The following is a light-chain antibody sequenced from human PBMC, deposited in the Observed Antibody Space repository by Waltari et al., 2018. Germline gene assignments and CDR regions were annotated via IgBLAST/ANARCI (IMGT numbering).Light chain of an antibody. CDR2: SND. CDR1: NYNIGSGP. Sequence: QSAQTQAPSVSGTPGQRVTISCSGTNYNIGSGPVNWYQQVPGMSPKLLIYSNDQRPSGVPDRFSGSKSGTSASLAISGLQSEDEADYYCATWDGRVNGVLFGGGTKVTVL. V-gene: IGLV1-44*01. CDR3: ATWDGRVNGVL. J-gene: IGLJ2*01.